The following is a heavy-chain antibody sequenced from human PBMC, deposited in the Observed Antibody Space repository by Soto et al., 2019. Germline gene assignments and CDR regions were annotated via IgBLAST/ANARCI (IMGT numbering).Heavy chain of an antibody. J-gene: IGHJ6*02. Sequence: QVQLVQSGAEVKKPGSSVKVSCKASGGTFSSYAISWVRQAPGQGLEWMGGIIPIFGTANYAQKFQGRVTITADESTSTAYMELSSLRSEDTAVYYCARDQTSIVGATTYYYGMDVWGQGTTVTVSS. CDR3: ARDQTSIVGATTYYYGMDV. CDR1: GGTFSSYA. CDR2: IIPIFGTA. D-gene: IGHD1-26*01. V-gene: IGHV1-69*01.